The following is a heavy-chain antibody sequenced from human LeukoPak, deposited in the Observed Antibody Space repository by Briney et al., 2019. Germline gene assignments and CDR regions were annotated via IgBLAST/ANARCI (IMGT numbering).Heavy chain of an antibody. Sequence: PGGSLRLSCAASGFTFSSYWMSWVRQAPGKGLEWVANIKQDGSEKYYADSVKGRFTISRDDAKNSLYLQMNSLRAEDMALYYCAKGRGPLVVAATTHHYYFDYWGQGTLVTVSS. CDR2: IKQDGSEK. V-gene: IGHV3-7*03. CDR1: GFTFSSYW. J-gene: IGHJ4*02. D-gene: IGHD2-15*01. CDR3: AKGRGPLVVAATTHHYYFDY.